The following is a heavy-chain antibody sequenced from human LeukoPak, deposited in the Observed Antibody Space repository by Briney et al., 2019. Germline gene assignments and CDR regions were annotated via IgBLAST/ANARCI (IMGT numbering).Heavy chain of an antibody. CDR2: IYHSGST. Sequence: SETLSLTCTVSDGSISSGGYYWSWIRQPPGKGLEWIGYIYHSGSTYYNPSLKSRVTVSVDRSKNQFSLKLSSVTAADTAVYYCARETGYSSSWYSDYWGQGTLVTVSS. D-gene: IGHD6-13*01. J-gene: IGHJ4*02. CDR1: DGSISSGGYY. CDR3: ARETGYSSSWYSDY. V-gene: IGHV4-30-2*01.